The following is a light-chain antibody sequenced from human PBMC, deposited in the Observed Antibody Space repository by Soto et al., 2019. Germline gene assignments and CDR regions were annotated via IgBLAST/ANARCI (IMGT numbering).Light chain of an antibody. J-gene: IGLJ2*01. V-gene: IGLV4-69*01. CDR1: SGYNNYA. CDR2: LNSDGSH. Sequence: QLVLTQSPSASASLGASVKLTCTLSSGYNNYAIAWHQQQPEKGPRYLMKLNSDGSHSKGDGIPDRFSGSSSGAERHLTISSLQSEDEADYYCQTWGTAIHDVVFGGGTKLTVL. CDR3: QTWGTAIHDVV.